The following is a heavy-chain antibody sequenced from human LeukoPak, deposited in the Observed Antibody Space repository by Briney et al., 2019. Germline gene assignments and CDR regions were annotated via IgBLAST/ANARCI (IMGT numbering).Heavy chain of an antibody. D-gene: IGHD6-13*01. Sequence: SETLSLTCTFSGGSISSYYWSWVRQPPGKGLEWIGCIYYIGSTNYNPSLKSRVTISVDTSKNQFSLKLSSVTAADTAVYYCARGGGIAAAGTGYYYYGMDVWGQGTTVTVSS. V-gene: IGHV4-59*01. CDR1: GGSISSYY. CDR3: ARGGGIAAAGTGYYYYGMDV. CDR2: IYYIGST. J-gene: IGHJ6*02.